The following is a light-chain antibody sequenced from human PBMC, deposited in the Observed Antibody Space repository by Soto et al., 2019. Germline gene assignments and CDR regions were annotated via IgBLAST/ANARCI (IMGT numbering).Light chain of an antibody. V-gene: IGKV1-39*01. J-gene: IGKJ1*01. Sequence: DIQMTQSPSSLSASVGDRVTLTCRASETISRDLNWYQQRPGKAPNLLISGASSLQTGVPSRFSGSGSGTDFTLTISSLQPEDFATYHCQQSYTTPWTFGQGTKVEIK. CDR2: GAS. CDR1: ETISRD. CDR3: QQSYTTPWT.